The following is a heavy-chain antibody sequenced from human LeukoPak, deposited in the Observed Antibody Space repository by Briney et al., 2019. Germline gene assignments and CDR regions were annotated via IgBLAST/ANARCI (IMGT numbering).Heavy chain of an antibody. CDR3: ARAGSHSNVTHKHSGSPRFDY. V-gene: IGHV4-31*03. J-gene: IGHJ4*02. Sequence: SETLSLTCTVSGGSISSGGYYWSWIRQHPGTGLEWIGYIYYSGSTYYNPSLKSRVTISVDTSKNQFSLKLSSVTAADTAVYYWARAGSHSNVTHKHSGSPRFDYWGQGTLVTVSS. CDR1: GGSISSGGYY. D-gene: IGHD5-12*01. CDR2: IYYSGST.